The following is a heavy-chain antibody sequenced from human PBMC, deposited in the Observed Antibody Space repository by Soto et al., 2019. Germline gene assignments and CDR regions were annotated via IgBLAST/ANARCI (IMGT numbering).Heavy chain of an antibody. D-gene: IGHD1-7*01. CDR2: INSDGTRI. Sequence: GSLRLSCAASGFTFSNYRVHWVRQAPGKGLVWVARINSDGTRINYADSVKGRFTISRDNAKNTVFLQMNSLRDEDSAVYFCARAGDWNYVQDFWGQGTLVTVSS. CDR1: GFTFSNYR. CDR3: ARAGDWNYVQDF. J-gene: IGHJ4*02. V-gene: IGHV3-74*01.